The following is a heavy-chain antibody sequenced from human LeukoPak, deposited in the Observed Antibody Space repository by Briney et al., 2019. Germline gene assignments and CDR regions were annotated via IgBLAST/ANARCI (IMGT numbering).Heavy chain of an antibody. Sequence: GGSLRLSCAASGFTFSSYSMNWVRQAPGKGLEWLSFITSSSRTIYYTDSVRGRFTVSRDNGKNSLYLQMNSLRAEDSAVYYCARDVGVYGDYAILGSWGQGKTGSVSS. V-gene: IGHV3-48*01. CDR3: ARDVGVYGDYAILGS. CDR2: ITSSSRTI. J-gene: IGHJ6*01. CDR1: GFTFSSYS. D-gene: IGHD4-17*01.